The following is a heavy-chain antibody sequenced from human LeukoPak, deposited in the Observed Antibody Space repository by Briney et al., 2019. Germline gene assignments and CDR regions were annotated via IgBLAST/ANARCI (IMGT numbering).Heavy chain of an antibody. CDR2: INPDSGDS. J-gene: IGHJ4*02. CDR3: ATRMATAFTY. V-gene: IGHV1-2*02. Sequence: ASVKVSCKASGYTFTGYYIHWVRQAPGQGVEWMAWINPDSGDSYSAPKFRGRVTMTTDTSISTASMEVSWLTSDDTAVYYCATRMATAFTYWGQGTLVTVSS. CDR1: GYTFTGYY. D-gene: IGHD5-24*01.